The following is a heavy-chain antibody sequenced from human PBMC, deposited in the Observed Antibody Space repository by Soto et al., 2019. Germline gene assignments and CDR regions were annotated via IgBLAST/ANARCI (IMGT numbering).Heavy chain of an antibody. J-gene: IGHJ4*02. D-gene: IGHD2-2*01. CDR1: GLTFSSYA. CDR2: ISSNGGST. Sequence: WGSLRLSCSASGLTFSSYAKHWVRQAPGKGLEYVSFISSNGGSTYYADSVKGRFTISRDNSKNTLYLQMSSLRAEDTAVYYCAAAPGLDYWGQGTLVTVSP. CDR3: AAAPGLDY. V-gene: IGHV3-64D*08.